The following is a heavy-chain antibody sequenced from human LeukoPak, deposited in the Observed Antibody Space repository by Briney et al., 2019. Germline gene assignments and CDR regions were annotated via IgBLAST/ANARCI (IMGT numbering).Heavy chain of an antibody. CDR3: ARSYAHDY. D-gene: IGHD2-2*01. J-gene: IGHJ4*02. Sequence: SETLSLTCAVYGGSFSGEYWSWIRQPPGKGLEWIGEINHSGSTNYNPSPKSRVTISVGTSKNQFSLKLSSVTAADTAVYYCARSYAHDYWGQGTLVTVSS. CDR1: GGSFSGEY. CDR2: INHSGST. V-gene: IGHV4-34*01.